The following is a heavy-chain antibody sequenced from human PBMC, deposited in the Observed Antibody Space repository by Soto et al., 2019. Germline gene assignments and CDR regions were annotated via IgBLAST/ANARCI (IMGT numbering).Heavy chain of an antibody. D-gene: IGHD7-27*01. CDR1: GFTFGSYS. V-gene: IGHV3-21*01. Sequence: PGGSLRLSCAASGFTFGSYSMNWVRQAPGKGLEWVSSISSSSSYIYYADSVKGRFTISRDNAKNSLYLQMNSLRAEDTAVYYCARSTANWGVGYYFDYWGQGTLVTVSS. J-gene: IGHJ4*02. CDR3: ARSTANWGVGYYFDY. CDR2: ISSSSSYI.